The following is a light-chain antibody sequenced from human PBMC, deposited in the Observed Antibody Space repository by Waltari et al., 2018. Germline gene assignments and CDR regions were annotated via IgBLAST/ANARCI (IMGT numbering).Light chain of an antibody. CDR2: AAS. CDR3: QQYINKPFT. V-gene: IGKV1-16*01. CDR1: QGINNY. J-gene: IGKJ5*01. Sequence: DIQMTQSPSSLSASVGDSVTITCRASQGINNYLAWFQQKPGKAPKSLIYAASHLQRGFPSRFSGSGSWSDFTLTIGGLQPEDSATYYCQQYINKPFTFGQGTRLEI.